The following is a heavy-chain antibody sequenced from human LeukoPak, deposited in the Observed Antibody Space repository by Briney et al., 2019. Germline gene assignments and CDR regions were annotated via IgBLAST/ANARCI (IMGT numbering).Heavy chain of an antibody. CDR3: ARDPNGDYIGAFDF. D-gene: IGHD4-17*01. V-gene: IGHV3-23*01. CDR2: IRAGGDTT. CDR1: GFPFRTFA. Sequence: GGSLRLSCTASGFPFRTFAMIWVRKAPGRGLGWVSAIRAGGDTTVYADAVRGRFTISRDNSNNALYLQMNELRADDTAVYYCARDPNGDYIGAFDFWGQGTMVTVSS. J-gene: IGHJ3*01.